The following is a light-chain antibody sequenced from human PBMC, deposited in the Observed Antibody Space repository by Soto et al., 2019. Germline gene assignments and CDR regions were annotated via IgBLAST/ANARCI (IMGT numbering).Light chain of an antibody. V-gene: IGKV3-15*01. CDR2: GAS. J-gene: IGKJ1*01. Sequence: ENMMTLSPATLSVSTGERVTLSCRASQSVSSDLAWYHHKPGQAPRLLIYGASTRATGIPARFSGSGFGTEFTLTISSLQSEDFAVYSCQQYNNWPPTCGQGTKWIS. CDR3: QQYNNWPPT. CDR1: QSVSSD.